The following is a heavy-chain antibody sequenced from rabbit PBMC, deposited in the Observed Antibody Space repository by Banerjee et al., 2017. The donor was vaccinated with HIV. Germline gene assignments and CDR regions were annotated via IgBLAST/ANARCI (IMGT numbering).Heavy chain of an antibody. D-gene: IGHD7-1*01. Sequence: QEQLVESGGGLVTLGGSLKLSCKASGIDFSSYGISWVRQAPGKGLEWIAYIYPDYGSTVYASWVNGRFTISLDNAQNTVFLQMTSLTAADPATYFCAHSPGYGSFKLWGPGTLVTVS. CDR1: GIDFSSYG. V-gene: IGHV1S47*01. CDR2: IYPDYGST. J-gene: IGHJ4*01. CDR3: AHSPGYGSFKL.